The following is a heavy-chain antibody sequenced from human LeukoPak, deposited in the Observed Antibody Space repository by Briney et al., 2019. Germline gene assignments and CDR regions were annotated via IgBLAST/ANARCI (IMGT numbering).Heavy chain of an antibody. CDR3: ARAGITGTTDFDY. V-gene: IGHV3-30-3*01. CDR2: ISYDGSNK. D-gene: IGHD1-7*01. J-gene: IGHJ4*02. CDR1: GFTFSSYA. Sequence: HSGGSLRLSCAASGFTFSSYAMHWVRQAPGKGLEWVAVISYDGSNKYYADSVKGRFTISRDNSKNTLYLQMNSLRAEDTAVYYCARAGITGTTDFDYWGQGTLVTVSS.